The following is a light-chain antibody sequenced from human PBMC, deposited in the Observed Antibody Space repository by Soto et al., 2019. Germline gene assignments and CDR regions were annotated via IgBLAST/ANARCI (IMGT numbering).Light chain of an antibody. CDR3: QQRSDLPPLT. Sequence: EIVLTQSPATLSLSPGERATLSCRASHSVTKYLAWYQQKPGQAPRLLIYDASNRATGIPARFSGSGSGTDFTLTLTSLEPEDSAVYYCQQRSDLPPLTFGGGTKVEIK. V-gene: IGKV3-11*01. CDR1: HSVTKY. CDR2: DAS. J-gene: IGKJ4*01.